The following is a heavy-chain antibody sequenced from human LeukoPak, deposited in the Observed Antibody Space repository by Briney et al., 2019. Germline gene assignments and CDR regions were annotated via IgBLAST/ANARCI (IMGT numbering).Heavy chain of an antibody. D-gene: IGHD5/OR15-5a*01. CDR2: IYASGTT. J-gene: IGHJ3*02. CDR1: GGSISSDSYY. CDR3: TRSVYI. Sequence: SETLPLTCTVSGGSISSDSYYWSWIRQPAGKGLEWIGRIYASGTTDYNPSLKSRVTISVDTSKNQFSLKLSSVTAADTAVYYCTRSVYIWGQGTMVTVSS. V-gene: IGHV4-61*02.